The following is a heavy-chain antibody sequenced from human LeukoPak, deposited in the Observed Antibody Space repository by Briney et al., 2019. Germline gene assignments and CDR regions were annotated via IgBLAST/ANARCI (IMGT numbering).Heavy chain of an antibody. CDR3: TKCGGNSLVVFMDT. D-gene: IGHD4-23*01. Sequence: GESLIISCPSCGYRHTDYWIGGGRQMARKGLEGTGIIYPDDATTKHNPPFQGQVTIPDDMSIATAYLQWSSLEASDTATYYCTKCGGNSLVVFMDTWGRGTTVTVSS. CDR1: GYRHTDYW. CDR2: IYPDDATT. V-gene: IGHV5-51*06. J-gene: IGHJ6*03.